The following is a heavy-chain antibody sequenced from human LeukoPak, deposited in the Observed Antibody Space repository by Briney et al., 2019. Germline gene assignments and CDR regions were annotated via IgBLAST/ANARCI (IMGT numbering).Heavy chain of an antibody. D-gene: IGHD2-2*01. CDR1: GFTFSSYA. CDR2: ISGSGGST. V-gene: IGHV3-23*01. Sequence: GGSLRLSCAASGFTFSSYAMSWVRQAPGKGLDWFSLISGSGGSTYYADSVKGRFTISRDNSKNTLYLQMNSLRAEDTAVYYCAKNYLSIVVVPTNYWGQGTLVTVSS. J-gene: IGHJ4*02. CDR3: AKNYLSIVVVPTNY.